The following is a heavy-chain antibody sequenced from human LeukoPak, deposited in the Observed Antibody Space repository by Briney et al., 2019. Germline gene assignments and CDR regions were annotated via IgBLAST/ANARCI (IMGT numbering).Heavy chain of an antibody. Sequence: GASVKVSCKASGYTFTGYYMHWVRQAPGQGLEWMGWINPNTGGTNYAQKFRGRVTMTRDTSSSTAYLELTRLRSDDTAVYYCAREGKIVGASFDYWGQGTLVTVSS. CDR1: GYTFTGYY. D-gene: IGHD1-26*01. J-gene: IGHJ4*02. CDR2: INPNTGGT. V-gene: IGHV1-2*02. CDR3: AREGKIVGASFDY.